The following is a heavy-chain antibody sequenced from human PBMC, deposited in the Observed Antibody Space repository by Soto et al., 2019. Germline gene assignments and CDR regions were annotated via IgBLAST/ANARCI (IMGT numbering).Heavy chain of an antibody. Sequence: GGSLRLSCAASGFTFSSYSMNWVRQAPGKGLEWVSSISSSSSYIYYADSVKGRFTISRDNAKKSLYLQMNSLRAEDTALYYCARDGAYYILTDNLAFDIWGQGT. V-gene: IGHV3-21*01. CDR2: ISSSSSYI. CDR3: ARDGAYYILTDNLAFDI. J-gene: IGHJ3*02. CDR1: GFTFSSYS. D-gene: IGHD3-9*01.